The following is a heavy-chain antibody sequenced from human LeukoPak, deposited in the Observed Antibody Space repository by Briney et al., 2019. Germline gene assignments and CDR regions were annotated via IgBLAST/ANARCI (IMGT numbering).Heavy chain of an antibody. CDR3: ARHGYCNTTNGAFIVGPPNYSFDY. D-gene: IGHD2-2*03. V-gene: IGHV4-39*01. CDR1: GFSISSSSLY. Sequence: PETLSLTCTVSGFSISSSSLYWGWLRQPPGKGLEWIATISYSGYTYYKPSLKSRVTITEDTSTNQFSLVLTSVTAADTSIYYCARHGYCNTTNGAFIVGPPNYSFDYWGQGTLVTVSS. CDR2: ISYSGYT. J-gene: IGHJ4*02.